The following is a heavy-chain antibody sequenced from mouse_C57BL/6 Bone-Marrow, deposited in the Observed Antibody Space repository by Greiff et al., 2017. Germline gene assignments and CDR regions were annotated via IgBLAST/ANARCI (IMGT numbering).Heavy chain of an antibody. Sequence: VQLQQSGAELARPGASVKLSCKASGYTFTSYGISWVKQRTGQGLEWIGEIYPRSGNTYYNEKFKGKATLTADKSSSTAYMELRSLTSEDSAVYFCARGRTTVVATSPRFAYWGQGTLVTVSA. D-gene: IGHD1-1*01. V-gene: IGHV1-81*01. CDR3: ARGRTTVVATSPRFAY. CDR1: GYTFTSYG. CDR2: IYPRSGNT. J-gene: IGHJ3*01.